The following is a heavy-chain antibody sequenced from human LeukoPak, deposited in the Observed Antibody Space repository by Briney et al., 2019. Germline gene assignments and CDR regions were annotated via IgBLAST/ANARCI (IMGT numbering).Heavy chain of an antibody. V-gene: IGHV1-2*02. Sequence: ASVKVSCKVSGYSFTGYYIHWVRQAPGQGLEWMGWINPNSGDTKNAQKFQGRVTMTRDTSIRTAYMELSRLRSDDTAVYYCARDGEVGYSRAYYYYYVDVWGKGTTVTVSS. CDR2: INPNSGDT. J-gene: IGHJ6*03. CDR1: GYSFTGYY. CDR3: ARDGEVGYSRAYYYYYVDV. D-gene: IGHD2-15*01.